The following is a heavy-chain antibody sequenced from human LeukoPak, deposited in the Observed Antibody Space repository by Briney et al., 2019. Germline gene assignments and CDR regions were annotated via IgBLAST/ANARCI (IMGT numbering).Heavy chain of an antibody. CDR1: GGTISTSSYY. J-gene: IGHJ4*02. V-gene: IGHV4-39*02. Sequence: SETLSLTCNVSGGTISTSSYYWGWIRQPPGKGLEWIGNIYYTGSAYYNPSLKSRVTISIDTSKNHFSLELTSVTAADAAVYYCARRYDFWSGFPNYYFDSWGQGTLVTVSS. CDR3: ARRYDFWSGFPNYYFDS. CDR2: IYYTGSA. D-gene: IGHD3-3*01.